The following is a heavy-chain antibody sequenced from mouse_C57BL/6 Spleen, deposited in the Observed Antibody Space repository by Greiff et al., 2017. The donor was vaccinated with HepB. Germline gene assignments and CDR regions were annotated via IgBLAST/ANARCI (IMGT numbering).Heavy chain of an antibody. V-gene: IGHV1-76*01. Sequence: VQLQQSGAELVRPGASVKLSCKASGYTFTDYYINWVKQRPGQGLEWIARIYPGSGNTYYNEKFKGKATLTAEKSSSTAYMQLSSLTSEDSAVYFCARDGSSRPFDYWGQGTTLTVSS. J-gene: IGHJ2*01. D-gene: IGHD1-1*01. CDR1: GYTFTDYY. CDR2: IYPGSGNT. CDR3: ARDGSSRPFDY.